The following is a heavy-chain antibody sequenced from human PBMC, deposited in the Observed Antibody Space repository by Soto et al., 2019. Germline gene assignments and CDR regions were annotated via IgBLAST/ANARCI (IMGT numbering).Heavy chain of an antibody. CDR3: VGFYCSGGNCYPKVPYSMDV. D-gene: IGHD2-15*01. CDR1: GFTFSTYS. CDR2: ISGSSSYI. J-gene: IGHJ6*03. Sequence: GGSLRLSCAASGFTFSTYSMNWVRQAPGKGLEWVSSISGSSSYIYYADSLQGRFTISRDNAKNSLYLQMNSLRAEDTAVYYCVGFYCSGGNCYPKVPYSMDVWGKGTTVTVSS. V-gene: IGHV3-21*01.